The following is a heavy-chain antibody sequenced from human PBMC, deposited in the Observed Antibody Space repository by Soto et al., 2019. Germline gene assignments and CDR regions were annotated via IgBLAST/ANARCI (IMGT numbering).Heavy chain of an antibody. CDR2: ISWNSGSI. D-gene: IGHD5-12*01. Sequence: PGGSLRLSCAASGFTFDDYAMHWVRQAPGKGLEWVSGISWNSGSIGYADSVKGRFTISRDNAKNSLYLQMNSLRAEDTALYYCAKGIMSGYDSSAFDIWGQGTMVTVSS. CDR3: AKGIMSGYDSSAFDI. CDR1: GFTFDDYA. J-gene: IGHJ3*02. V-gene: IGHV3-9*01.